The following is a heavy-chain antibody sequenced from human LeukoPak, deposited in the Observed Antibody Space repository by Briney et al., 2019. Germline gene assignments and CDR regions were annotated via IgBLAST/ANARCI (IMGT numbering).Heavy chain of an antibody. CDR1: GYTFTSYG. CDR3: ARFYGSGSYRRVDY. J-gene: IGHJ4*02. V-gene: IGHV1-18*01. CDR2: ISAYNGNT. D-gene: IGHD3-10*01. Sequence: GASVKVSCKASGYTFTSYGISWVRQAPGQGLEWMGWISAYNGNTNYAQKLQGRVTMTTETSTRTAYMELRSLRSDDTAVYYCARFYGSGSYRRVDYWGQGTLVTVSS.